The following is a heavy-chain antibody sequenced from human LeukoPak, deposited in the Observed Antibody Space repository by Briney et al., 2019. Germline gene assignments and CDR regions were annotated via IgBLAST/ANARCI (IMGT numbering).Heavy chain of an antibody. CDR3: ARADCSSTSCYDTVPESVACDI. D-gene: IGHD2-2*01. CDR2: TYYRSKWYN. V-gene: IGHV6-1*01. Sequence: SQTLSLTCAISGDSVSSNSAAWNWIRQSPSRGLEWLGRTYYRSKWYNDYAVSVKSRITINPDTSKNQFSLQLNSVTPEDTAVYYCARADCSSTSCYDTVPESVACDIWGQGTMVTVSS. J-gene: IGHJ3*02. CDR1: GDSVSSNSAA.